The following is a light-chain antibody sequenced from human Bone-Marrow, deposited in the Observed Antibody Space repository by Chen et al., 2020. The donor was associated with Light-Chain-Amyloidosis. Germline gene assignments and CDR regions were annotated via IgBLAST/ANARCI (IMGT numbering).Light chain of an antibody. CDR2: RDT. J-gene: IGLJ2*01. CDR1: DLPTKY. CDR3: QSADSSGTYEVI. Sequence: SYELTQPPSVSVSPGQPARMTCSGDDLPTKYAYWYQQKPGQAPVLVIHRDTERPSGISERFSGSSSETTTTLIISGVKAEDEADYHCQSADSSGTYEVIFGGGSKLTVL. V-gene: IGLV3-25*03.